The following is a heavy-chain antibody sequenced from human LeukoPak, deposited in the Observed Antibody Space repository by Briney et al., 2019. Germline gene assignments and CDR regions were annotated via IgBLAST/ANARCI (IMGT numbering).Heavy chain of an antibody. Sequence: SETLSLTCTDSRAYPRSSYRTWIRQPPGTGLEWIGYIYHTGSTNYIPSLKRRLTISLDTSKNQFSLKLNSVTAADTAVYYCARSVLDQSVNHWFDPWGQGSLVTVSS. D-gene: IGHD2-2*01. CDR2: IYHTGST. CDR1: RAYPRSSY. V-gene: IGHV4-59*01. J-gene: IGHJ5*02. CDR3: ARSVLDQSVNHWFDP.